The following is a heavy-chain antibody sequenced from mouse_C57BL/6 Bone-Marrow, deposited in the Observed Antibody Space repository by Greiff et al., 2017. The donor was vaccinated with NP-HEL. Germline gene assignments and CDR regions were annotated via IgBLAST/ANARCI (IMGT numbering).Heavy chain of an antibody. CDR1: GYTFTSYW. J-gene: IGHJ1*03. Sequence: QVQLKQPGAELVKPGASVKLSCKASGYTFTSYWMHWVKQRPGRGLEWIGRIDPNSGGTKYHEKFTSKATLTVDKPSSTAYMQLSSLTSEDSAVYYCARDYYGSRINWYFDVWGTGTTVTVSS. CDR2: IDPNSGGT. D-gene: IGHD1-1*01. V-gene: IGHV1-72*01. CDR3: ARDYYGSRINWYFDV.